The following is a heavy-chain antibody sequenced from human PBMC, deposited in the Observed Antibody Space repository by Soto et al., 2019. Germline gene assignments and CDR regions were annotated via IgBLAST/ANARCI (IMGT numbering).Heavy chain of an antibody. V-gene: IGHV3-30-3*01. CDR3: ARDGLLGYFDY. Sequence: QVQLVESGGGVVQPGRSLRLSCAALGFTFSSYAMHWVRQAPGKGLEWVAVISYDGSNKYYADSVKGRFTISRDNSKNTLYLQMNSLRAEDTAVYYCARDGLLGYFDYWGQGTLVTVSS. J-gene: IGHJ4*02. CDR2: ISYDGSNK. D-gene: IGHD3-16*01. CDR1: GFTFSSYA.